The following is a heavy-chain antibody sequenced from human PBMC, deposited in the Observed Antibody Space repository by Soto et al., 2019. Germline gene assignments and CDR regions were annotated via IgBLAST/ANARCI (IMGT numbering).Heavy chain of an antibody. V-gene: IGHV1-8*01. D-gene: IGHD1-26*01. CDR1: GYTVTSYE. CDR3: ASRVGATSFDFDY. CDR2: MNPNSGST. Sequence: QVQLVQSGAEVKKHGASVKVSCKASGYTVTSYEGNWVRLAPVQGLEWMGWMNPNSGSTDFEQKFQGRVTMTRNISISTAYMELSSLRSEDTAVYYCASRVGATSFDFDYWGQGTLVTVSS. J-gene: IGHJ4*02.